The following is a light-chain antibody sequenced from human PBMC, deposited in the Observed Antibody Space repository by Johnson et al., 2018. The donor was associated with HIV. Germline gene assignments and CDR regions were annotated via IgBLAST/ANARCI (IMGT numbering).Light chain of an antibody. Sequence: LTQPPSVSAAPGQKVTISCSGSSSNIGNNYVSWYQQLPGTAPKLLIYDNNKRPSGIPDRFSGSKSGTSATLGITGLQTGDEADYYCGTWDSSLSAFVFGTGTKVSVL. CDR1: SSNIGNNY. CDR3: GTWDSSLSAFV. J-gene: IGLJ1*01. V-gene: IGLV1-51*01. CDR2: DNN.